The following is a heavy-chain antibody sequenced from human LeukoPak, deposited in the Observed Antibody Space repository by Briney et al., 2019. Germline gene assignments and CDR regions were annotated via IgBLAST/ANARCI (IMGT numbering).Heavy chain of an antibody. D-gene: IGHD6-13*01. V-gene: IGHV1-69*13. CDR3: ARARIEVAAGQFDY. CDR1: GGTFSSYA. CDR2: IIPMFGTA. Sequence: GASVKVSCKASGGTFSSYAISWVRQAPGQGLEWMGGIIPMFGTANYAQKFQGRVTITADESTSTAYMELSGLRSEDTAVYYCARARIEVAAGQFDYWGQGTLVTVSS. J-gene: IGHJ4*02.